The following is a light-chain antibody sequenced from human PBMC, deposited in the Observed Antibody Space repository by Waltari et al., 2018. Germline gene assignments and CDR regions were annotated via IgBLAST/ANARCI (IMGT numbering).Light chain of an antibody. J-gene: IGLJ1*01. V-gene: IGLV1-47*01. CDR2: RNN. Sequence: QSVLAQPPSASGTPGQRVTISCSGSTSNIGSNYVYWYQQLPGTAPKLLIYRNNERPSVVPDRFSGSKSGTSASLAISGLRSEDEADYYCAAWDDSLSGFYVFGTETKVTVL. CDR1: TSNIGSNY. CDR3: AAWDDSLSGFYV.